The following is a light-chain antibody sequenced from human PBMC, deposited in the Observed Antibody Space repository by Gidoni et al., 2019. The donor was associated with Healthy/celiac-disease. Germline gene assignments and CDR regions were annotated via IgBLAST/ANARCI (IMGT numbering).Light chain of an antibody. CDR1: QSVSSY. CDR2: DAS. CDR3: QQRSNWPPWT. Sequence: EIVLTQSPATLSVSPGERATLSCRASQSVSSYLAWYQQKPGQAPRLLIYDASNRATGIPARCSGSGSGTDFTLTISSLEPEDFAVYYCQQRSNWPPWTFXQXTKVEIK. J-gene: IGKJ1*01. V-gene: IGKV3-11*01.